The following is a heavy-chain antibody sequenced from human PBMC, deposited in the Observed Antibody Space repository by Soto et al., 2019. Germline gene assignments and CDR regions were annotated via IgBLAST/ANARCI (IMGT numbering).Heavy chain of an antibody. D-gene: IGHD3-16*01. CDR3: ATYDSPYFYMDV. CDR2: IYYSGST. J-gene: IGHJ6*03. Sequence: SETLSLTCTVSGGSISTNVWSWIRQPPGKGMEWLGHIYYSGSTDYSPSLKRRVSISIDTSKTQLSLQLTSVTAADTAVYYCATYDSPYFYMDVWGKGTTVTVSS. V-gene: IGHV4-59*13. CDR1: GGSISTNV.